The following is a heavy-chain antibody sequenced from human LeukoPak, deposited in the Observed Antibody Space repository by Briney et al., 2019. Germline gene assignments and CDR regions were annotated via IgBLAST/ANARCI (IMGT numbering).Heavy chain of an antibody. J-gene: IGHJ4*02. D-gene: IGHD7-27*01. CDR1: GYTFTGYF. Sequence: ASLKVSCKASGYTFTGYFIHWVRQAPGQGLEWMGWINPNSAGTNYAQKFQGRVTMTRDTSITTAYMELSRLKFDDTAMYYCAREGELGLNDWGQGTLVTVSS. CDR2: INPNSAGT. CDR3: AREGELGLND. V-gene: IGHV1-2*02.